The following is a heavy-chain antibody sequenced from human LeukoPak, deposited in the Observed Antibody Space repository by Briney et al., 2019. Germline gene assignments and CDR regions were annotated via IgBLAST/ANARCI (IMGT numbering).Heavy chain of an antibody. Sequence: SETLSLTRSVSGASISSYYWSWIRQPPGKGLEWIGYLFHSGSTNYNPSLKSRVTISVDTSKNQFSLKLNSVTAADTAVYYCARAGASYSFDYWGQGTLVTVSS. V-gene: IGHV4-59*01. J-gene: IGHJ4*02. CDR2: LFHSGST. CDR3: ARAGASYSFDY. D-gene: IGHD2-21*01. CDR1: GASISSYY.